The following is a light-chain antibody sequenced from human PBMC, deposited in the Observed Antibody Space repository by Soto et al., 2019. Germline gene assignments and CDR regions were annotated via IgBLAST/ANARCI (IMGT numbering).Light chain of an antibody. J-gene: IGKJ3*01. CDR1: QSLNTD. Sequence: EIVMTQSPATLSLPPGERATLSCRASQSLNTDLAWYQQKPGQPPRLLIYGASTRDTDFPARFSGSGSGTEFTLTISSLQSEDSAVYYCHQYNSWPRGTFGPGTKVEIK. CDR2: GAS. CDR3: HQYNSWPRGT. V-gene: IGKV3-15*01.